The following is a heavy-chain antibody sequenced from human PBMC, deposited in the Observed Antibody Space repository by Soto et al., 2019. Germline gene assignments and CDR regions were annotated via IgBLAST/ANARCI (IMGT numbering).Heavy chain of an antibody. CDR3: ARYRGTWNHFDY. CDR1: GYTCNSNI. D-gene: IGHD1-1*01. J-gene: IGHJ4*02. V-gene: IGHV1-3*01. CDR2: INPGNGDT. Sequence: QVQLVQSGADVKKPGASVKVSCKASGYTCNSNILHWVRQDDGQRREWRGRINPGNGDTKYSQKFQGRHTITNKIYATTAYMELSSLRFEDTAVFYCARYRGTWNHFDYRGQGTLLTVSS.